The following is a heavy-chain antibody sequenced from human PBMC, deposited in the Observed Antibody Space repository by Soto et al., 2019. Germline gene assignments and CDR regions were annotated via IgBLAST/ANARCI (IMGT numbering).Heavy chain of an antibody. V-gene: IGHV3-15*01. J-gene: IGHJ5*02. CDR2: IKSQSDGGTP. CDR1: GFSFRDAW. CDR3: SIGSIVGAIGP. D-gene: IGHD1-26*01. Sequence: GGSLRLSCAASGFSFRDAWMTWVRQAPGRRPEWIGRIKSQSDGGTPDHSAPVRGRFTISRDDSRNILYLQMDSLKTEDTAVYYCSIGSIVGAIGPWGQGAPVTVPS.